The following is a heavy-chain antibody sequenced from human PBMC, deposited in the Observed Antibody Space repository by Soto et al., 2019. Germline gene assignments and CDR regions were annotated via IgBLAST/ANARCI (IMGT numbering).Heavy chain of an antibody. D-gene: IGHD6-13*01. V-gene: IGHV4-61*01. CDR3: ARGLEYSSSWYPWFDP. CDR1: GGSVSSGSYY. Sequence: SETLSLTCTVSGGSVSSGSYYWSWIRQPPGKGLEWIGYIYYSGSTNYNPSLKSRVTISVDTSKNQFSLKLSSVTAADMAVYYCARGLEYSSSWYPWFDPWGQGTLVTVSS. J-gene: IGHJ5*02. CDR2: IYYSGST.